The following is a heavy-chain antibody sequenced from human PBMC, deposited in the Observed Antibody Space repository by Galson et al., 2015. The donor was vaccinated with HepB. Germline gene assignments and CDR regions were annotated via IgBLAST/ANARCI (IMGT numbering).Heavy chain of an antibody. CDR2: TYYRTEWHN. CDR3: TRDLTY. Sequence: CAISGDSVSSNSAARNWIRQSPSRGLEWLGRTYYRTEWHNDYAESVKSRIAINPDTSKNQFSLHLNSVTPEDSAVYYCTRDLTYWGQGTLVTVSS. J-gene: IGHJ4*01. CDR1: GDSVSSNSAA. V-gene: IGHV6-1*01.